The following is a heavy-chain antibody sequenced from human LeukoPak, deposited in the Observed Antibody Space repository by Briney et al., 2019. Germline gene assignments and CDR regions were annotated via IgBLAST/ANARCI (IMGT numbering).Heavy chain of an antibody. V-gene: IGHV4-38-2*01. CDR2: IYQSGTT. J-gene: IGHJ4*02. CDR1: GYSISRGYY. Sequence: SETLSLTCAVSGYSISRGYYWGWIRQPPGKGLEWIASIYQSGTTYYNPSLKSRVTISIDTSTNQFSLELSSVTAADTAVCYCARTGRYCSGGSCYSDFDYWGQGTLVTVSS. CDR3: ARTGRYCSGGSCYSDFDY. D-gene: IGHD2-15*01.